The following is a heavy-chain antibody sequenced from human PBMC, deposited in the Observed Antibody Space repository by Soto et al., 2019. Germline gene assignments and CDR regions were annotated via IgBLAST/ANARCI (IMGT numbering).Heavy chain of an antibody. D-gene: IGHD3-22*01. V-gene: IGHV1-46*01. CDR3: ARVPYDTTGYYAF. CDR2: DPSGDST. J-gene: IGHJ4*02. Sequence: QVRLVQSGAEVKKPGASVSISCKTSGFTFTTYYIHWVRQAPGQGLEWMIDPSGDSTTYAQKFQGRITMTSDMSTSTVYMELSSLRSEDTAVYYCARVPYDTTGYYAFWGQGTLVTVSS. CDR1: GFTFTTYY.